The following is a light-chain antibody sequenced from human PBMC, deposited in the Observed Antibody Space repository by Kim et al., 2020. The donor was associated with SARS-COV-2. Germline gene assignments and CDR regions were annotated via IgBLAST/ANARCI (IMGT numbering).Light chain of an antibody. CDR3: QQYNNWPHT. Sequence: EIVMTQSPATLSVSPGERATLSCRASQSVSSNLAWYQHKPGQAPRLLIYGASTRATGIPARFSGSGSGTEFTLTISSLQSEDFAVYYWQQYNNWPHTFGQGTKLEI. CDR1: QSVSSN. V-gene: IGKV3-15*01. CDR2: GAS. J-gene: IGKJ2*01.